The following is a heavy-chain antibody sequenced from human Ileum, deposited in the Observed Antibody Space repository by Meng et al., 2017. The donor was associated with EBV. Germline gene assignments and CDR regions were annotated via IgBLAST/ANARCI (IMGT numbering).Heavy chain of an antibody. D-gene: IGHD3-22*01. CDR3: ASSDYYRSDY. J-gene: IGHJ4*02. CDR2: TSHSGST. V-gene: IGHV4-4*02. Sequence: QVQRQESGPGLVQPSETLSLTCAVSGGSISRSDWWSWVRQPPGKGLEWIGETSHSGSTNYSPSLKSRVTISLDKSKNQLSLKLNSVTAADTAVYYCASSDYYRSDYWGQGTLVTVSS. CDR1: GGSISRSDW.